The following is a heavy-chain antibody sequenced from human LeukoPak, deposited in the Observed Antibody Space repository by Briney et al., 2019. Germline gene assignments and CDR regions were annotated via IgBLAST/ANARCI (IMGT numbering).Heavy chain of an antibody. V-gene: IGHV3-11*01. CDR2: ISSSGNAK. D-gene: IGHD3-10*01. CDR3: ARDRSSGSYHIDY. Sequence: KAGGSLRLSCAASGFTFSDYYMSWIRQAPGKGLEWVSYISSSGNAKYYADSVKGRFTISRDNAKNSLYLQMNSLRAEDTGVYYCARDRSSGSYHIDYWGQGTLATVSS. CDR1: GFTFSDYY. J-gene: IGHJ4*02.